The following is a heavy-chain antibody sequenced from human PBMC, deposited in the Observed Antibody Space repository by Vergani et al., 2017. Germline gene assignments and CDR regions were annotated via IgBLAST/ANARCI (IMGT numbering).Heavy chain of an antibody. J-gene: IGHJ4*02. CDR2: LSGSGGST. Sequence: EVQLLESGGGLVQPGGSLRLSCAASGFTFSSYAMSWVRQAPGKGLEWVSALSGSGGSTYYADSVKGRFTISRDNSKNTLYLQMNSLRAEDTAVYYCSKDPYSSGWYQGSDYWGQGTLVTVSS. CDR1: GFTFSSYA. D-gene: IGHD6-19*01. V-gene: IGHV3-23*01. CDR3: SKDPYSSGWYQGSDY.